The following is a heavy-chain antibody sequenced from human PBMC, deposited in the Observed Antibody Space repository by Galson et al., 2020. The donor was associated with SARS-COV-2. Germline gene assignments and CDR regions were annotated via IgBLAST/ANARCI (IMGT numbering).Heavy chain of an antibody. D-gene: IGHD6-13*01. CDR2: ISPDGINK. CDR1: GFTFSIYA. CDR3: AKASQTVAAPGTLFGY. J-gene: IGHJ4*02. V-gene: IGHV3-30*18. Sequence: TGGSLRLSCAASGFTFSIYAMHWVRQAPGVGLEWVAVISPDGINKYLADSVKGRFTVSRDNSKNTLFLQMNNVRPDDTAVYYCAKASQTVAAPGTLFGYWGQGTLVTVSS.